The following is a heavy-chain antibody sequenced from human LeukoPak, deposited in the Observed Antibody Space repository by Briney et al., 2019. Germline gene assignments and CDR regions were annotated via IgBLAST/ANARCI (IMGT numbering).Heavy chain of an antibody. CDR3: AKDRRFGGVTVVGNF. CDR1: GLTASHSVNNA. J-gene: IGHJ4*02. V-gene: IGHV3-30*18. Sequence: GGSLRLSCAASGLTASHSVNNAMNWVRHAPGKGLEWVAVVSYDGNNKYYADSVKGRFTISRDNSKNTLFLQMDSLRPEDTAVYYCAKDRRFGGVTVVGNFWGQGTLVTVSS. CDR2: VSYDGNNK. D-gene: IGHD3-16*01.